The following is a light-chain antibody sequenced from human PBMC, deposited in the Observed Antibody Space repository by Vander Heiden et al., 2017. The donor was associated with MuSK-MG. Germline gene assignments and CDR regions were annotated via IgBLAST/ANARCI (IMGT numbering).Light chain of an antibody. CDR2: STN. J-gene: IGLJ3*02. CDR1: DPNIGTST. V-gene: IGLV1-44*01. Sequence: QSVLTQPPSASGTPGQRVTISCSGSDPNIGTSTVSWYQQLPGMAPQLLIYSTNKRPSGVPDRFSGAKSGPSASLIISGLQSEDEADYSCAAWDDSLNGPVFGGGTKLTVL. CDR3: AAWDDSLNGPV.